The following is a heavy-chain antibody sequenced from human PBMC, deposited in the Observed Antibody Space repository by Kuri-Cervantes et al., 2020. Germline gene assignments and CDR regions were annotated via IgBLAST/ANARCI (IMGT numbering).Heavy chain of an antibody. CDR3: AKDFSSGSVDTAMVRDY. D-gene: IGHD5-18*01. J-gene: IGHJ4*02. Sequence: GESLKISCAASGFTFSSYAMHWVRQAPGKGLEWVADISYDGSNKYYADSVKGRFAISRDNSKNTLYLQMNSLRAEDTAVYYCAKDFSSGSVDTAMVRDYWGQGTLVTVSS. V-gene: IGHV3-30*09. CDR2: ISYDGSNK. CDR1: GFTFSSYA.